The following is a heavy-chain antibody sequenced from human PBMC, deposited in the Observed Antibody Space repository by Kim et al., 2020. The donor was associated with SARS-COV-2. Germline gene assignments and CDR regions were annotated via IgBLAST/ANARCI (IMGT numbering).Heavy chain of an antibody. V-gene: IGHV4-39*01. CDR3: ARTGPQMATTTGAFDI. D-gene: IGHD5-12*01. J-gene: IGHJ3*02. CDR2: IYYSGST. Sequence: SETLSLTCTVSGGSISSSSYYWGWIRQPPGKGLEWIGSIYYSGSTYYNPSLKSRVTISVDTSKNQFSLKLSSVTAADTAVYYCARTGPQMATTTGAFDIWGQGTMVTVSS. CDR1: GGSISSSSYY.